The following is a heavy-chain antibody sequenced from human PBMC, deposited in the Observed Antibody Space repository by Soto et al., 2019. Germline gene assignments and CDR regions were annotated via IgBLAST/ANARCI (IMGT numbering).Heavy chain of an antibody. CDR2: ISYDGSNK. Sequence: GGSLRLSCAASGFTFSSYGMHWVRQAPGKGLEWVAVISYDGSNKYYADSVKGRFTIYRDNSKNTLYLQMSSLRAEDTAVYYCVKDGSSGWPYYYGMDVWGQGTTVTVSS. V-gene: IGHV3-30*18. D-gene: IGHD6-19*01. CDR3: VKDGSSGWPYYYGMDV. J-gene: IGHJ6*02. CDR1: GFTFSSYG.